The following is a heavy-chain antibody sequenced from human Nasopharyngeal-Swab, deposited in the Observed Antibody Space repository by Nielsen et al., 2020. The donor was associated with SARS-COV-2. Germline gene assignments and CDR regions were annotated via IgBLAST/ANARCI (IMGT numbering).Heavy chain of an antibody. V-gene: IGHV3-9*01. CDR3: AKGVDYGDYGRGFDY. Sequence: GGSLRLSCAASGFTFDDYAMHWVRQAPGKGLEWVSGISWNSGSIGYVDSVKGRFTISRDNAKNSLYLQMNSLRAEDTALYYCAKGVDYGDYGRGFDYWGQGTLVTVSS. D-gene: IGHD4-17*01. J-gene: IGHJ4*02. CDR2: ISWNSGSI. CDR1: GFTFDDYA.